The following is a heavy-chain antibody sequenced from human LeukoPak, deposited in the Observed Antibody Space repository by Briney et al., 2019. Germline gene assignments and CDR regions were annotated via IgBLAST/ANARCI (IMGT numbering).Heavy chain of an antibody. V-gene: IGHV4-59*01. CDR3: ARGGSGISNAFDI. D-gene: IGHD3-10*01. CDR1: GGSISSYY. J-gene: IGHJ3*02. Sequence: SETLSLTCSVSGGSISSYYWSWIRQPLGKGLEWIGYLYYSGSTNSNPSLKSRVTMSVDTSKNQFSLKLRSVTAADTAVYYCARGGSGISNAFDIWGQGTMVTVSS. CDR2: LYYSGST.